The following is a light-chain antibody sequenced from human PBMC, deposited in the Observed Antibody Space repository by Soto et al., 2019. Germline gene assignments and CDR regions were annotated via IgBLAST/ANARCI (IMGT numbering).Light chain of an antibody. CDR1: SNDVGGYNY. Sequence: QSALTQTASVSGSLGQSITISCTGTSNDVGGYNYVSWYRQHPDTAPKLMIYEVNNRPAGVSDRFSGSKSGNTASLTISGLQSEDEANYYCSSYTSSNSLVFETGTKVTVL. V-gene: IGLV2-14*01. CDR2: EVN. CDR3: SSYTSSNSLV. J-gene: IGLJ1*01.